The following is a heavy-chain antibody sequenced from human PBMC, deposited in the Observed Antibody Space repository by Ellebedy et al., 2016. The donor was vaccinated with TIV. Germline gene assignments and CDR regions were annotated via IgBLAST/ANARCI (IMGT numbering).Heavy chain of an antibody. Sequence: GESLKISCAASGFTFSSYAMSWVRQAPGKGLEWVSGISNSDGYTYYADSVKGRFTISRDNSKNTLYLQMNSLRAEDTAEYYCAKNSVLLWPSDFDYWGQGTLVTVSS. D-gene: IGHD3-10*01. CDR3: AKNSVLLWPSDFDY. CDR1: GFTFSSYA. V-gene: IGHV3-23*01. CDR2: ISNSDGYT. J-gene: IGHJ4*02.